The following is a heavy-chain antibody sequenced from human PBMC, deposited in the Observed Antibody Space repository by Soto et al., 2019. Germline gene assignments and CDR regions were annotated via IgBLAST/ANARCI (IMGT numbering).Heavy chain of an antibody. CDR3: ASSPPGDYYDSSGYQTGYYYGMDV. Sequence: EASVKVSCKASGGTFSSYAISWVRQAPGQGLEWMGGIIPIFGTANYAQKFQGRVTITADESTSTAYMELSSLRSEDTAVYYCASSPPGDYYDSSGYQTGYYYGMDVWGQGTTVTVS. V-gene: IGHV1-69*13. CDR1: GGTFSSYA. J-gene: IGHJ6*02. D-gene: IGHD3-22*01. CDR2: IIPIFGTA.